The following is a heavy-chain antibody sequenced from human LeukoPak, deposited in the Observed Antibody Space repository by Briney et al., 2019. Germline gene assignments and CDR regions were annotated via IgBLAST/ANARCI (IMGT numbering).Heavy chain of an antibody. D-gene: IGHD1-26*01. Sequence: GGSLRLSCAASGFTFSSYSMNWVRQAPGKGLEWVSVISANGGDTFYADSVKGRFTISRDNYKNTLYLRMNSLRVEDTAVYYCAKGRTLVGGSTRSYDYWGQGTLVTVSS. CDR3: AKGRTLVGGSTRSYDY. CDR2: ISANGGDT. CDR1: GFTFSSYS. J-gene: IGHJ4*02. V-gene: IGHV3-23*01.